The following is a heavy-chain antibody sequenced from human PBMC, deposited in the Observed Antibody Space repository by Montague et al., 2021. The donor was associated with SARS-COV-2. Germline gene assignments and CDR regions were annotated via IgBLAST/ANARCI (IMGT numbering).Heavy chain of an antibody. V-gene: IGHV4-61*01. D-gene: IGHD5-18*01. Sequence: SETLSLTCTVSGGSVSSGSYYWSWIRQPPGKGLEWIGYIYYSGSTNYNPSLKSRVTISVGTSKNQFSLKLSSVTAADTAVYYCARGSKVLNWWIQLERWEDWFDPWGQGTLVTVSS. J-gene: IGHJ5*02. CDR1: GGSVSSGSYY. CDR3: ARGSKVLNWWIQLERWEDWFDP. CDR2: IYYSGST.